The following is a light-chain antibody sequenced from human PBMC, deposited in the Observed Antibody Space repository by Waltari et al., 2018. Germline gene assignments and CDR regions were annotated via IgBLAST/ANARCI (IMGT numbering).Light chain of an antibody. J-gene: IGLJ2*01. CDR3: SSYAGSNTVV. CDR2: EVS. Sequence: QSALTQPPSASGSPGQSVTIPCTRTSSDVGGYNYVSWYQQYPGKAPKLMIYEVSKRPSGVPERFSGSKSGNTASLTVSGLQGDDEADYYCSSYAGSNTVVFGGGTKLTVL. V-gene: IGLV2-8*01. CDR1: SSDVGGYNY.